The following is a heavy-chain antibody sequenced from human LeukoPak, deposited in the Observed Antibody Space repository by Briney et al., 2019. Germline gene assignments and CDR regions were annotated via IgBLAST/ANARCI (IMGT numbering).Heavy chain of an antibody. D-gene: IGHD2-2*01. J-gene: IGHJ4*02. V-gene: IGHV3-48*03. Sequence: GGSLRLSCAASGFTFSSYEMDWVRQAPGKGLVWVSYIGRTGSTKFYADSLEGRFTISRDNAKNSLYLQMNSLRAEDTAVYYCARRYCSTTNCLFDYWGQGILVTVSS. CDR1: GFTFSSYE. CDR3: ARRYCSTTNCLFDY. CDR2: IGRTGSTK.